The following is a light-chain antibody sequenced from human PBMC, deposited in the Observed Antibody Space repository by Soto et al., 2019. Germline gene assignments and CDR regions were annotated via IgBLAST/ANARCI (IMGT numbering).Light chain of an antibody. CDR2: EVT. J-gene: IGLJ2*01. Sequence: QSVLTQPASVSGSPGQSITISCTGTSSDVGGHDFVSWYQHHPGEAPKLIIYEVTNLPSGLSNRFSGSKSGNTASLTISGLQAEDEADYYCSSFTSTSSLLFGGGTKLTVL. V-gene: IGLV2-14*01. CDR3: SSFTSTSSLL. CDR1: SSDVGGHDF.